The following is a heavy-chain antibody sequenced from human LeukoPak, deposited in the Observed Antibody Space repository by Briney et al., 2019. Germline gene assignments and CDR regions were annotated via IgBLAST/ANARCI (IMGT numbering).Heavy chain of an antibody. CDR2: IIGSGEST. CDR3: AKLLSSSSRYYCDS. D-gene: IGHD6-13*01. Sequence: GGSLRLSCAASGFTFSTYAMSWVRQAPGKGLEWVSTIIGSGESTYYADSVKGRFTISRDNSKNTLYLQVNNLRAEDTGFYYCAKLLSSSSRYYCDSWGQGTLVTVSS. J-gene: IGHJ4*02. CDR1: GFTFSTYA. V-gene: IGHV3-23*01.